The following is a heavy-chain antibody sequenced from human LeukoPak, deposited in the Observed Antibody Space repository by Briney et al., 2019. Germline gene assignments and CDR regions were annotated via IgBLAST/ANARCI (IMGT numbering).Heavy chain of an antibody. J-gene: IGHJ5*01. CDR2: INIGGSV. V-gene: IGHV3-53*01. CDR1: GFPFTNNY. D-gene: IGHD1-26*01. Sequence: GGSLRLSCAASGFPFTNNYMSWVPQAPGKGLEWVSVINIGGSVSYADSVKGRFTISRDNSNSTLYLQMNSLRVEDTALYYCAGVRRQVGSRWFDSWGQGTLVTVSS. CDR3: AGVRRQVGSRWFDS.